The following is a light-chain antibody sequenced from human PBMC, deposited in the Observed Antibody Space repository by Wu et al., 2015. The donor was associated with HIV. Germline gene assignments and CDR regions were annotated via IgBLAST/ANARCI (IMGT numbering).Light chain of an antibody. CDR3: LQHKSYPLT. Sequence: QMTQSPSSLSASVGDRVTITCRASQGISNFLAWYQQKPGKPPKVLIYAASTLQGGVPSRFSGGASGTEFTLTISSLQPEDFATYYCLQHKSYPLTFGQGTRLDIK. CDR1: QGISNF. CDR2: AAS. J-gene: IGKJ5*01. V-gene: IGKV1-17*01.